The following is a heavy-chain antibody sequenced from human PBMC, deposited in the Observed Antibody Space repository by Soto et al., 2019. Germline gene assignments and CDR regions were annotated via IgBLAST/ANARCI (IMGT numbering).Heavy chain of an antibody. J-gene: IGHJ4*02. CDR3: TRSAFSPYGGLIGPFHY. D-gene: IGHD3-16*02. Sequence: QVQLAQSGAEERKPGASVKVSCEATGYTFTAYAMHWVRQAPGQSLEWMGWINPANGNTRYSQKFQGRLTITSDTSANTVYMELSSLTSEDTAMYYCTRSAFSPYGGLIGPFHYWGEGDLVTVSS. CDR2: INPANGNT. CDR1: GYTFTAYA. V-gene: IGHV1-3*05.